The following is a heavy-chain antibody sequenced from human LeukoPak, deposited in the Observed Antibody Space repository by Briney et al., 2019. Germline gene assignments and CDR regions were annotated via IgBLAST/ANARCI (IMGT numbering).Heavy chain of an antibody. CDR3: ARDGGDYYDSSGYYYVDPQSYQVP. J-gene: IGHJ5*02. V-gene: IGHV3-21*01. D-gene: IGHD3-22*01. CDR2: ISSSSSYI. CDR1: GCTFSSYS. Sequence: GGSLRLSWAASGCTFSSYSMNWGRQAPRKGLELDSSISSSSSYIYNADSVKGRLTISRDNAKNSLYLQMNSPIAEDTVVYYCARDGGDYYDSSGYYYVDPQSYQVPWGQGTLVTVSS.